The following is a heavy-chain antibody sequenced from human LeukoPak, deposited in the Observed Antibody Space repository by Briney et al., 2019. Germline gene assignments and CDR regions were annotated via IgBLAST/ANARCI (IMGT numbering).Heavy chain of an antibody. Sequence: PSETLSLTCAVYGGSFSGYYWSWIRQPPGKGLEWIGEINHSGSTNYNPSLKSRVTISVDTSKNQFSLKLSSVTAADTAVYYCARGPRYYGSGSYYSWGQGTLATVSS. D-gene: IGHD3-10*01. CDR2: INHSGST. CDR1: GGSFSGYY. J-gene: IGHJ4*02. V-gene: IGHV4-34*01. CDR3: ARGPRYYGSGSYYS.